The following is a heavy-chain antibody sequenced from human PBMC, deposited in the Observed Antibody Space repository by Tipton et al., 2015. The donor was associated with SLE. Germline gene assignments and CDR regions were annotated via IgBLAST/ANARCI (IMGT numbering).Heavy chain of an antibody. V-gene: IGHV4-38-2*02. CDR3: ARSGGLVPASMVWFDP. D-gene: IGHD2-2*01. CDR1: GYSISSGYF. J-gene: IGHJ5*02. CDR2: IYHSGST. Sequence: LRLSCTVSGYSISSGYFWGWIRQPPGKGLEWIGMIYHSGSTYYNPSLKSHITMSVDTSKNQFSLKGNSVTAADTAVYYCARSGGLVPASMVWFDPWGQGTLVTVSS.